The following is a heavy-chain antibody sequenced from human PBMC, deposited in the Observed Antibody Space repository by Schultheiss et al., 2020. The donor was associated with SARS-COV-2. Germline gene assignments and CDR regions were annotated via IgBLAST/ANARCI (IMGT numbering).Heavy chain of an antibody. V-gene: IGHV3-33*01. CDR3: ARTYYYDSSGYYEDAFDI. CDR1: GFTFSSYG. Sequence: GGSLRLSCAASGFTFSSYGMHWVRQAPGKGLEWVAVIWYDGSNKYYADSVKGRFTISRDNSKNTLYLQMNSLRAEDTAVYYCARTYYYDSSGYYEDAFDIWGQGTMVTVSS. D-gene: IGHD3-22*01. J-gene: IGHJ3*02. CDR2: IWYDGSNK.